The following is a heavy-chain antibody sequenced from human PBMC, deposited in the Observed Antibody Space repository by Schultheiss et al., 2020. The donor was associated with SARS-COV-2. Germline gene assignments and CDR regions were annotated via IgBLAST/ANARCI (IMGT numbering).Heavy chain of an antibody. V-gene: IGHV3-30-3*01. D-gene: IGHD1-14*01. CDR1: GFTFSSYA. CDR3: ARLARTVDFDY. Sequence: GGSLRLSCAASGFTFSSYAMHWVRQAPGKGLEWVAVISYDGSNKYYADSVKGRFTISRDNSKNTLYLQMNSLRAEDTAVYYCARLARTVDFDYWGQGTLVTVSS. CDR2: ISYDGSNK. J-gene: IGHJ4*02.